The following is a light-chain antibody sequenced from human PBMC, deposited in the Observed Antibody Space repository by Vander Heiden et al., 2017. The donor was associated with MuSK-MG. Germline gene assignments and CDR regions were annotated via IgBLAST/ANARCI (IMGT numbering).Light chain of an antibody. Sequence: DIQMTQSPSTLSASIGDRVTITCRASQSINSWLAWYQQKPGKAPKLLIYDASSLESGVPSRFSDNGSGTEFSLTISSLQPDDFATYYCQQDNSSSNTFGQGTKMDIK. J-gene: IGKJ2*01. V-gene: IGKV1-5*01. CDR3: QQDNSSSNT. CDR2: DAS. CDR1: QSINSW.